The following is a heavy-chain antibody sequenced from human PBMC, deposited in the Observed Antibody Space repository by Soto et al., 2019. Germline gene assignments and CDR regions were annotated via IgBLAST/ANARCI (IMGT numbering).Heavy chain of an antibody. V-gene: IGHV4-31*03. CDR3: ARGGGRYFDWLSQQDYYFDY. J-gene: IGHJ4*02. CDR2: IYYSGST. D-gene: IGHD3-9*01. CDR1: GGSISSGGYY. Sequence: QVQLQESGPGLVKPSQTLSLTCTVSGGSISSGGYYWSWIRQHPGKGLEWIGYIYYSGSTYYNPSLKRRVTISVDTSKNQFSLKLSSVTAADTAVYYCARGGGRYFDWLSQQDYYFDYWSQGTLVTVSS.